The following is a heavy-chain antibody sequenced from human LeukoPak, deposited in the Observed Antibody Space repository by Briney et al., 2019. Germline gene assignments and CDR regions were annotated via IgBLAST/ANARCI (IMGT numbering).Heavy chain of an antibody. CDR3: ARERSSVVDHGIDY. V-gene: IGHV4-38-2*02. CDR2: ICHSGST. D-gene: IGHD2-21*01. J-gene: IGHJ4*02. Sequence: PSETLSLTCFVSGYSTSSDYCWGWNRPPPGRGLEWIGRICHSGSTYYKPSLKSRVTISADTAKNQFSLKVTSVTAADTAVYYCARERSSVVDHGIDYWGQGCLVTVAS. CDR1: GYSTSSDYC.